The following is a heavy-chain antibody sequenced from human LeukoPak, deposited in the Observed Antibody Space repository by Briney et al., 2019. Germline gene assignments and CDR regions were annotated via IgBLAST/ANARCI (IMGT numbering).Heavy chain of an antibody. Sequence: SVKVSCKASGFTFTTSAVQWVRQARGQRLEWIGWVVVCSGNTNYAQKFQERVTITRDMSTSTAYMELSSLRSEDTAVYYCAAGHYYDSSGYYRIYYYYGMDVWGQGTTVTVSS. D-gene: IGHD3-22*01. CDR2: VVVCSGNT. CDR1: GFTFTTSA. V-gene: IGHV1-58*01. CDR3: AAGHYYDSSGYYRIYYYYGMDV. J-gene: IGHJ6*02.